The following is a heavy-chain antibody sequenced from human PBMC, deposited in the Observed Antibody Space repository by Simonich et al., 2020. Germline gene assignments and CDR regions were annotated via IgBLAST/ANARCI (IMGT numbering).Heavy chain of an antibody. CDR3: ARGLLSGSYYAFDI. Sequence: QVQLVQSGAEVKKPGASVKVSCKASGYTFTGYYMHWVRPAPGQGLEEMRWINPNSGGTNNAQKCQVMVTMTRNTSISTAYRELSRLRSDDTAVYYCARGLLSGSYYAFDIWGQGTMVTVSS. J-gene: IGHJ3*02. CDR2: INPNSGGT. V-gene: IGHV1-2*02. D-gene: IGHD1-26*01. CDR1: GYTFTGYY.